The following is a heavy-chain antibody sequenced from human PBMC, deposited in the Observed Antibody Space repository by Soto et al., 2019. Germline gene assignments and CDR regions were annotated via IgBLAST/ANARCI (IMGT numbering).Heavy chain of an antibody. J-gene: IGHJ4*02. Sequence: PGGSLRLSCEGSGFTLSDHYMDWVRQAPGKGLEWVSAISANGQGIYYADSVKGRFIISRDSSKNTVFLHMDSLTAEDTAVYYCAKDRNYPRDQFHNWGQGTLVTVSS. V-gene: IGHV3-23*01. CDR3: AKDRNYPRDQFHN. D-gene: IGHD1-7*01. CDR1: GFTLSDHY. CDR2: ISANGQGI.